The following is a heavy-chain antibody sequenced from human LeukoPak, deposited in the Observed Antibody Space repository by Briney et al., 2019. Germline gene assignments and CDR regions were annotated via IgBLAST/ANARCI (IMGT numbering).Heavy chain of an antibody. CDR3: ARGSAGSGIVVVPAAIQKDNWFDP. CDR1: GGSISGYY. Sequence: KPSETLSLTCTVSGGSISGYYWSWIRQPPGKGLEWIGEINHSGSTNYNPSLKSRVTISVDTSKNQFSLKLSSVTAADTAVYYCARGSAGSGIVVVPAAIQKDNWFDPWAREPWSPSPQ. D-gene: IGHD2-2*01. J-gene: IGHJ5*02. V-gene: IGHV4-34*01. CDR2: INHSGST.